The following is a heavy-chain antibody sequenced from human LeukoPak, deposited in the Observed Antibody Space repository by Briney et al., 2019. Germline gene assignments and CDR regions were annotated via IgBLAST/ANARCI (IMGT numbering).Heavy chain of an antibody. D-gene: IGHD3-22*01. CDR2: INPSGGST. CDR3: ARESDSSNAFDY. Sequence: GRSLRLSCAASGFTFSHYAMHWVRQAPGQGLEWMGIINPSGGSTSYAQKFQGRVTMTRDTSTSTVYMELSSLRSEDTAVYYCARESDSSNAFDYWGQGTLVTVSS. J-gene: IGHJ4*02. CDR1: GFTFSHYA. V-gene: IGHV1-46*01.